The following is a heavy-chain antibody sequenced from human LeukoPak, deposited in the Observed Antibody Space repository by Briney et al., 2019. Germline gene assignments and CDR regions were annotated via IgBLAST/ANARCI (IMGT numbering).Heavy chain of an antibody. D-gene: IGHD3-10*01. V-gene: IGHV4-39*02. J-gene: IGHJ4*02. CDR3: AREGPHGSGIYYNPLDY. CDR1: GASISSSSYY. CDR2: IYYSGST. Sequence: SETLSLTCTVSGASISSSSYYWGWIRQPPGKGLEWIGSIYYSGSTYYNPSLKSRVTISVDTSKNQFSLKLISVTAADTALYYCAREGPHGSGIYYNPLDYWGQGALVIVSS.